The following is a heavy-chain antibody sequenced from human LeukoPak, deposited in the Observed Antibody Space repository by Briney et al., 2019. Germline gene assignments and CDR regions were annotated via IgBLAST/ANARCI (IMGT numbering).Heavy chain of an antibody. V-gene: IGHV3-33*06. CDR2: IWYDGSNK. D-gene: IGHD4-17*01. J-gene: IGHJ2*01. Sequence: GGSLRLSCAASGFTFSSYGMHWVRQAPGKGLEWVAVIWYDGSNKYYADSVKGRFTISRDNSKNTLYVQMNSLRAEDTAVYYCAKGLSGDYLSNYWFFDLWGRGTLVAVSS. CDR3: AKGLSGDYLSNYWFFDL. CDR1: GFTFSSYG.